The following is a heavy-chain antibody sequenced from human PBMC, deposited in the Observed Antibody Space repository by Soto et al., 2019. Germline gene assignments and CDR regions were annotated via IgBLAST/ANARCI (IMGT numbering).Heavy chain of an antibody. J-gene: IGHJ4*02. Sequence: QLQLQESGPGLLRPSETLSLTCTVSGGSISTNNFYWGWIRQPPGKGLEYIGSIYYTGSTYYTPSLKSRFTISVDTSKNQFSLKVNSVTAADTAMYYCVRHRGGSSNFDFWGPGTLVTVSS. CDR3: VRHRGGSSNFDF. CDR2: IYYTGST. D-gene: IGHD6-6*01. CDR1: GGSISTNNFY. V-gene: IGHV4-39*01.